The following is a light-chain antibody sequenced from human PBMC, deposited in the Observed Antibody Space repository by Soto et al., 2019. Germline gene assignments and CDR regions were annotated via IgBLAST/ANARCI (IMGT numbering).Light chain of an antibody. CDR1: QSVSSS. CDR2: GAS. J-gene: IGKJ5*01. CDR3: QQYNNWLWT. V-gene: IGKV3-15*01. Sequence: EIVLTQSPGTLSMSPGERATLYCRASQSVSSSLAWYQQKPGQAPRLLIYGASTRATGIPARFSGSGSGTEFTLTISSLQSEDFAVYYCQQYNNWLWTFGQGTRLEIK.